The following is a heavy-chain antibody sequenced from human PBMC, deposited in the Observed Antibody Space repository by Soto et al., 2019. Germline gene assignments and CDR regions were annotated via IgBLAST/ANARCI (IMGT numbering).Heavy chain of an antibody. CDR1: GFTFSSYG. CDR3: ARDCAGYSCGWDRRGGVDY. V-gene: IGHV3-33*01. Sequence: QVQLVESGGGVVQPGRSLRLSCAASGFTFSSYGMHWVRQAPGKGLEWVAVIWYDGSNKYYADSVKGRFTTSRDNSKSPLYLQMNSLRAEDTAVYYCARDCAGYSCGWDRRGGVDYWGQGTLVTVSS. CDR2: IWYDGSNK. D-gene: IGHD6-19*01. J-gene: IGHJ4*02.